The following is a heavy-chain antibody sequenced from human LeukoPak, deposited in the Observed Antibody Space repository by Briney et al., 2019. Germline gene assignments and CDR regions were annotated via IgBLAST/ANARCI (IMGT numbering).Heavy chain of an antibody. D-gene: IGHD3-22*01. V-gene: IGHV3-30*04. CDR3: AREAREEYYDSSASNYFDY. Sequence: PGGSLRLSCAASGFTFSSYAMHWVRQAPGKGLEWVAVISYDGSNKYYADSVKGRFTISRDNSKNTLYLQMNSLRAEDTAVYYCAREAREEYYDSSASNYFDYWGQGTLVTVSS. J-gene: IGHJ4*02. CDR1: GFTFSSYA. CDR2: ISYDGSNK.